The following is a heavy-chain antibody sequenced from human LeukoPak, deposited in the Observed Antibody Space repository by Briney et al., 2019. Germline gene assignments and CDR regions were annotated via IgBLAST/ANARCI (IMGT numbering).Heavy chain of an antibody. CDR2: TSSDLNVK. V-gene: IGHV3-30*03. J-gene: IGHJ4*02. D-gene: IGHD3-10*01. CDR3: AREGYYGSGSPPSLYFDY. CDR1: GFTFSSYG. Sequence: ESGGGVVQPGRSLRLSCAASGFTFSSYGMHWVRQAPGKGLEWVAVTSSDLNVKLYADSVKGRFTISRDNSRSTLYLQMNSLRPEDTAIYYCAREGYYGSGSPPSLYFDYWGQGTLVTVSS.